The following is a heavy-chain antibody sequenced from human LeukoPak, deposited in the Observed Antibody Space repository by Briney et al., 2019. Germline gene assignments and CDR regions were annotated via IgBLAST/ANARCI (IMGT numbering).Heavy chain of an antibody. CDR3: ARGVRGVVGMDV. V-gene: IGHV1-18*04. D-gene: IGHD3-10*01. CDR1: GYTFTGYY. Sequence: ASVKVSCKASGYTFTGYYLHWVRQAPGQGLEWMGWISAYNGYTNYAQKLQGRVTMTTDTSTSTAYMELRSLRSDGTAVYFCARGVRGVVGMDVWGQGTTVTVSS. J-gene: IGHJ6*02. CDR2: ISAYNGYT.